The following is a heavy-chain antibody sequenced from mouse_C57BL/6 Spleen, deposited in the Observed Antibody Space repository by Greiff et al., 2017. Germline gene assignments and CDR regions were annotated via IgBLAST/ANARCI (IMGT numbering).Heavy chain of an antibody. J-gene: IGHJ4*01. V-gene: IGHV2-4*01. Sequence: VMLVESGPGLVQPSQSLSITCTVSGFSLTSSGVHWVRQPPGKGLEWLGVIWSGGSTDYNAAFISRLSISKDNSKSQVFFKMNSLQADDTAIYYCANYDGYYEGAMDYWGQGTSVTVSS. CDR2: IWSGGST. D-gene: IGHD2-3*01. CDR3: ANYDGYYEGAMDY. CDR1: GFSLTSSG.